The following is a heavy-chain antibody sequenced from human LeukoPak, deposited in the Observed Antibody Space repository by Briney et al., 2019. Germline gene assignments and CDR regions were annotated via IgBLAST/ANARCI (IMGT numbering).Heavy chain of an antibody. D-gene: IGHD3-10*01. CDR3: GSVDRGWLGVGDS. CDR1: GGSIFSNTYP. V-gene: IGHV4-39*01. CDR2: ISNSGST. Sequence: SETLAQTLSGFGGSIFSNTYPWGWVRQPPGEGLEWIGSISNSGSTYYNPSLKSRLTISVDTSKNQFSLKLTSVTAADTAVYYCGSVDRGWLGVGDSWGQGTLVTVSS. J-gene: IGHJ4*02.